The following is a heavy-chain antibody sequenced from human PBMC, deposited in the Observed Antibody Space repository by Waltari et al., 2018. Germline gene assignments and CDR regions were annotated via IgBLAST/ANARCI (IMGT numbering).Heavy chain of an antibody. V-gene: IGHV4-61*01. CDR2: IYYSGST. Sequence: QVQLQESGPGLVKPSETLSLTCTVSGGSVSSGSYYWSWIRQPPGKGLEWIGYIYYSGSTNYNPSLKSRVTISVDTSKNQFSLKLSSVTAADTAVYYCARGPGLGYWGQGTLVIVSS. CDR1: GGSVSSGSYY. D-gene: IGHD6-19*01. J-gene: IGHJ4*02. CDR3: ARGPGLGY.